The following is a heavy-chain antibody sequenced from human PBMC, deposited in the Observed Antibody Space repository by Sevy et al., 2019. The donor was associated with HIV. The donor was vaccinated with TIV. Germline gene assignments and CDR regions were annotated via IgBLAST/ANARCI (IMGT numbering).Heavy chain of an antibody. D-gene: IGHD6-6*01. V-gene: IGHV3-49*03. CDR1: GSTFGDYA. CDR2: IRRKAYGGTT. J-gene: IGHJ6*02. CDR3: TRDSLYSSSPYYYYYGMDV. Sequence: GGSLRLSCTASGSTFGDYAMSWFRQAPGKGLEWVGFIRRKAYGGTTEYAAAVKGRFTISREESKSIAYVQMNSLKTEDAAVYYCTRDSLYSSSPYYYYYGMDVWGQGTTVTVSS.